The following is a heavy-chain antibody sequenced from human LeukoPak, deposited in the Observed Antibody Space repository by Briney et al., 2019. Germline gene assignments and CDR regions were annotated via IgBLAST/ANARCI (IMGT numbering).Heavy chain of an antibody. CDR3: ARGKYYDILTGYFYWFDP. J-gene: IGHJ5*02. CDR2: IYYSGST. CDR1: GGSISSYY. D-gene: IGHD3-9*01. Sequence: SETLSLTCTVSGGSISSYYWSWIRQPPGKGLEWIGYIYYSGSTNYNPSLKSRVTISVDTSKNQFSLKLSSVTAADTAVDYCARGKYYDILTGYFYWFDPWGQGTLVTVSS. V-gene: IGHV4-59*01.